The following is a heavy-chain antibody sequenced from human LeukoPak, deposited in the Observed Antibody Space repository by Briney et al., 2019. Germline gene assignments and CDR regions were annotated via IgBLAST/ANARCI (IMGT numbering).Heavy chain of an antibody. CDR1: GFTFSSYW. J-gene: IGHJ4*02. CDR3: IRDFLTVTTNDY. D-gene: IGHD4-11*01. Sequence: GGSLRLSCAASGFTFSSYWMSWVRQAPGKGLEWVANIKQDGSEKYYVDSVKGRFTISRDNAKNTLFLQMNSLRAEDTAVYYCIRDFLTVTTNDYWGQGTLVTVSS. V-gene: IGHV3-7*01. CDR2: IKQDGSEK.